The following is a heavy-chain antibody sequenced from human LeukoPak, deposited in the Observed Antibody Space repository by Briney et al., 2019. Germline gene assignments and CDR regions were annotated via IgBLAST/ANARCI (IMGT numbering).Heavy chain of an antibody. CDR1: GFTFGDYY. V-gene: IGHV3-7*01. J-gene: IGHJ4*02. CDR2: INQLGSEK. D-gene: IGHD1-26*01. CDR3: ARVRYIRGSYYFEDF. Sequence: GGSLRLSCAASGFTFGDYYMTWVRRAPEKGLEWVGNINQLGSEKNYVDSVKGRFSISRDNAKNSLYLQMNSLRAEDTAVYYCARVRYIRGSYYFEDFWGQGALVTVAS.